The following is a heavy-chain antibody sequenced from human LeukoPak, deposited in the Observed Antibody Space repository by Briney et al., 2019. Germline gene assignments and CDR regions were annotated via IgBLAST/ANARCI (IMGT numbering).Heavy chain of an antibody. D-gene: IGHD2-15*01. CDR2: ISAYNGNT. CDR1: GYTFTSYG. V-gene: IGHV1-18*01. Sequence: ASVKVSCKASGYTFTSYGTSWVRQAPGQGLEWMGWISAYNGNTNYAQKLQGRVTMTTDTSTSTAYMELRSLRSDDTAVYYCARDLRAYCSGGSCSYFDYWGQGTLVTVSS. J-gene: IGHJ4*02. CDR3: ARDLRAYCSGGSCSYFDY.